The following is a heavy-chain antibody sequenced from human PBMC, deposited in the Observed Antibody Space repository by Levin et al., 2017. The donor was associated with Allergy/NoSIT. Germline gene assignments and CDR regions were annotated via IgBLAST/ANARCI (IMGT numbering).Heavy chain of an antibody. D-gene: IGHD3-10*01. J-gene: IGHJ4*02. V-gene: IGHV3-9*01. CDR3: AKHRSYGSGTLGGPDY. CDR1: GFAFNDYA. Sequence: GGSLRLSCLASGFAFNDYAMHWVRQAPGKGLEWVATINWNANTVHYADSVKGRFRISRDNGRNSLFLHMDSLRPDDTALYYCAKHRSYGSGTLGGPDYWGQGTLVTVSS. CDR2: INWNANTV.